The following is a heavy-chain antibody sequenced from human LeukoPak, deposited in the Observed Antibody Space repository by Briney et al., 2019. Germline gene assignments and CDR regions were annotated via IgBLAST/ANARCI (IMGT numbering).Heavy chain of an antibody. CDR2: ISSGGTT. CDR1: GFTVSSNY. V-gene: IGHV3-66*01. CDR3: ARDPSPVYYASGSSKYYYYGMDV. J-gene: IGHJ6*02. Sequence: GGSLRLSCAASGFTVSSNYMNWVRQAPGKGLEWVSLISSGGTTYYTDSVKGRFTISRDNSKSTLYLQMNSLRAEDTAVYYCARDPSPVYYASGSSKYYYYGMDVWGPGTTVTVSS. D-gene: IGHD3-10*01.